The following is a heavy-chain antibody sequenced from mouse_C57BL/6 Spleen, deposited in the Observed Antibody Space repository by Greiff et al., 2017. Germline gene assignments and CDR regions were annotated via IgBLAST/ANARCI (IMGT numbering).Heavy chain of an antibody. CDR2: INPYNGGT. D-gene: IGHD2-2*01. CDR3: ASGLNWYFDV. V-gene: IGHV1-19*01. CDR1: GYTFTDYY. Sequence: VQLQQSGPVLVKPGASVKMSCKASGYTFTDYYMNWVKQSHGKSLEWLGVINPYNGGTSYNRKFKGKATLTVDKSSSTAYMELNSLTSGDSAVYYCASGLNWYFDVWGTGTTVTGSS. J-gene: IGHJ1*03.